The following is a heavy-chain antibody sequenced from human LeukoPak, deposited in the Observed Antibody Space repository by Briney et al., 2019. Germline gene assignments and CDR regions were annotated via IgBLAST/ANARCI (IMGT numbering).Heavy chain of an antibody. J-gene: IGHJ5*02. CDR2: IWYDGSNK. D-gene: IGHD3-10*01. CDR1: GFTFSSYG. V-gene: IGHV3-33*01. CDR3: ARDRGESWFDP. Sequence: PGGSLRLPCAASGFTFSSYGMHWVRQAPGKGLEWVAFIWYDGSNKYYTDSLKGRFTISRDNSKNTLYLQMNSLRAEDTAIYYCARDRGESWFDPWGQGTLVTVSS.